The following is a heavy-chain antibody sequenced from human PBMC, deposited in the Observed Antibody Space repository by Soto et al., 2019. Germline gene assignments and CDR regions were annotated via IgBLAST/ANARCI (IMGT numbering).Heavy chain of an antibody. V-gene: IGHV1-18*01. CDR3: ASQSSSWYSEEHYYMDV. Sequence: ASVKVSCKASGYTFTSYGISWVRQAPGQGLEWMGWISAYNGNTNYAQKLQGRVTMTTDTSTSTAYMELRSLRSDDTAVYYCASQSSSWYSEEHYYMDVWGKGTTVTVSS. D-gene: IGHD6-13*01. CDR2: ISAYNGNT. J-gene: IGHJ6*03. CDR1: GYTFTSYG.